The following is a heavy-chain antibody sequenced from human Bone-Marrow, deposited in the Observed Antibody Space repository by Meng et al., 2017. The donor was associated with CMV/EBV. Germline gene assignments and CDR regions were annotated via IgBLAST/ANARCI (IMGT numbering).Heavy chain of an antibody. V-gene: IGHV1-69*10. CDR3: ARGEVLRFLEWWLHLNHYYDGMDV. Sequence: SVKVSCKASGYTFTGYYMHWVRQAPGQGLEWMGGIIPILGRANYAQKFQGRVTITADKSTSTAYMELSSLRSEDTAVYYCARGEVLRFLEWWLHLNHYYDGMDVWGQGTTVTVSS. J-gene: IGHJ6*02. CDR1: GYTFTGYY. CDR2: IIPILGRA. D-gene: IGHD3-3*01.